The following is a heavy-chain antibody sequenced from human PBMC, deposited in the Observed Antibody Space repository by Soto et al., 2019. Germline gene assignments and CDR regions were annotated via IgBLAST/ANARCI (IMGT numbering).Heavy chain of an antibody. CDR3: AGVRWGDVDY. CDR1: GFSFSDHY. Sequence: EVQLVESGGGLVQPGGSLRLSCAASGFSFSDHYMDWVRQAPGKGLEWVGRARNKARSYSIEYAASVKGRFTLSRDDSKYSVYLQMNSLETEDTAVYYCAGVRWGDVDYWGQGTLVTVSS. D-gene: IGHD3-16*01. CDR2: ARNKARSYSI. J-gene: IGHJ4*02. V-gene: IGHV3-72*01.